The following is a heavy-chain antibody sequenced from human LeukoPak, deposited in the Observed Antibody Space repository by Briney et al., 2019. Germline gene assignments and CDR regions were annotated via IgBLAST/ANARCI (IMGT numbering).Heavy chain of an antibody. Sequence: ASVKVSCKVSGYTLTELSMHWVRQAPGKGLEWMGGFDPEDGETIYAQKFQGRVTITADESTSTAYMELSSLRSEDTAVYYCASNPGYCSSTSCPEKYYFDYWGQGTLVTVSS. J-gene: IGHJ4*02. CDR2: FDPEDGET. CDR1: GYTLTELS. CDR3: ASNPGYCSSTSCPEKYYFDY. D-gene: IGHD2-2*03. V-gene: IGHV1-24*01.